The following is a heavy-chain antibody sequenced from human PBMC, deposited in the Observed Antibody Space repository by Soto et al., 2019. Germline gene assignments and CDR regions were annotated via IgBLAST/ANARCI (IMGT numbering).Heavy chain of an antibody. CDR2: IYHSRST. J-gene: IGHJ4*02. Sequence: QLQLQESGSGLVKPSQTLSLTCAVSGGSISSGGYSWSWIRQPPGKGLECIGYIYHSRSTYYNPSLQSRVTISVDRSKYQFSLKLISVAATDTDVYDCARGPPPRFWGQGTLVTVSS. CDR3: ARGPPPRF. CDR1: GGSISSGGYS. V-gene: IGHV4-30-2*01.